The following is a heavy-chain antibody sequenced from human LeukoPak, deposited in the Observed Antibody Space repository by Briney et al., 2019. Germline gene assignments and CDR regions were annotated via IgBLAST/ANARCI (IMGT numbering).Heavy chain of an antibody. V-gene: IGHV4-38-2*01. D-gene: IGHD3-10*01. Sequence: SETLSLTCAVSGYSFSSGYYCGWIRQPPGKGLEWIGSIYHSGSTYYNPSLKSRVTISVDTSKNQFSLKLSSVTAADTAVYYCARRRTGVSFDYWGQGTLVTVSS. CDR1: GYSFSSGYY. CDR3: ARRRTGVSFDY. CDR2: IYHSGST. J-gene: IGHJ4*02.